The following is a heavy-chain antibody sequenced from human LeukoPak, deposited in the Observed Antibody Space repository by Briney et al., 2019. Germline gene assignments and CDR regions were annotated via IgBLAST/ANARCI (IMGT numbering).Heavy chain of an antibody. CDR1: GFIFSAYG. D-gene: IGHD4-17*01. Sequence: GGSLRLSCAPSGFIFSAYGMHWVRQAPGKGLEWVAFIRHDGTIKHYADSVKGRFTISRDNSKNTFYLQMNSLRAEDTAVYYCAREGDLDYGDFDYWGQGTLVTVSS. V-gene: IGHV3-30*02. J-gene: IGHJ4*02. CDR3: AREGDLDYGDFDY. CDR2: IRHDGTIK.